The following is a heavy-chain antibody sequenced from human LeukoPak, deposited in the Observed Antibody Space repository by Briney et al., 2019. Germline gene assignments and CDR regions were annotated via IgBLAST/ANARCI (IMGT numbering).Heavy chain of an antibody. J-gene: IGHJ4*02. Sequence: SETLSLTCAVYGGSFSGYYWSWIRQPPGKGLEWIGEINHSGSTNYNPSLKSRVTISVDTSKNQFSLKLSSVTAADTAVYYCARDWNYVFDYWGQGTLVTVSS. CDR3: ARDWNYVFDY. CDR2: INHSGST. D-gene: IGHD1-7*01. CDR1: GGSFSGYY. V-gene: IGHV4-34*01.